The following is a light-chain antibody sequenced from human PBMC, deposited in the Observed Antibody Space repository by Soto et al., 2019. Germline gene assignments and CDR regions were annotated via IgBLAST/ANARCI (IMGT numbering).Light chain of an antibody. CDR1: SGHSSYI. CDR2: LEGSGSY. J-gene: IGLJ3*02. Sequence: QSVLTQSSSASASLGSSVKLTCTLSSGHSSYIIAWHQQQPGKAPRYLMKLEGSGSYNKGSGVPDRFSGSSSGADRYLTISNLQSEDEADYYCETWDSNTHWVFGGRTKLTVL. CDR3: ETWDSNTHWV. V-gene: IGLV4-60*03.